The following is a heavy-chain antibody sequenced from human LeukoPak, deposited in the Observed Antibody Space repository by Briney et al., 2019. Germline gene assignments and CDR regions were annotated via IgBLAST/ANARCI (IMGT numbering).Heavy chain of an antibody. D-gene: IGHD3-22*01. CDR3: TRRGLLLSNWFDP. Sequence: ASVKVSCKASGGTFSSYAISWVRQAPGQGLEWMGGIIPIFGTANYAQKFQGRVTITADESTSTAYMELSSLRSEDTAVYYCTRRGLLLSNWFDPWGQGTLITVSS. CDR1: GGTFSSYA. J-gene: IGHJ5*02. CDR2: IIPIFGTA. V-gene: IGHV1-69*13.